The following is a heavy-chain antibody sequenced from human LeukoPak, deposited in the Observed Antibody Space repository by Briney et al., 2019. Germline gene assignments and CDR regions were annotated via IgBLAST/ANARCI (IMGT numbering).Heavy chain of an antibody. V-gene: IGHV4-39*07. Sequence: SETLSLTCTVSGGSISSSSYYWGWIRQPPGKGLEWIGSIYYSGSTYYNPSLRSRVTISVDTSKNQFSLKLSSVTAADTAVYYCARDQLGNDIMTGYSRFYYYMDVWGKGTTVTVSS. D-gene: IGHD3-9*01. J-gene: IGHJ6*03. CDR2: IYYSGST. CDR3: ARDQLGNDIMTGYSRFYYYMDV. CDR1: GGSISSSSYY.